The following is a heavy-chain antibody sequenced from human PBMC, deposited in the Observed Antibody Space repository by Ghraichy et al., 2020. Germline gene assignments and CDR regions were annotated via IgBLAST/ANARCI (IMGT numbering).Heavy chain of an antibody. V-gene: IGHV3-15*01. Sequence: GGSLRLSCAASGFTFSNAWMSWVRQAPGKGLEWVGRIKSKTDGGTTDYAAPVKGRFTISRDDSKNTLYLQMNSLKTEDTAVYYCTTDLWGVTLDAFDIWGQGTMVTVSS. J-gene: IGHJ3*02. D-gene: IGHD3-10*01. CDR1: GFTFSNAW. CDR2: IKSKTDGGTT. CDR3: TTDLWGVTLDAFDI.